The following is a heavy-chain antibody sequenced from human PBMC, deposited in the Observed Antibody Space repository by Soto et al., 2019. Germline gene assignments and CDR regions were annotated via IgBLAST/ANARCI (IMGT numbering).Heavy chain of an antibody. CDR1: GFTFTSSA. V-gene: IGHV1-58*02. CDR2: IVVGSGNT. J-gene: IGHJ4*02. CDR3: AAYDYDRSPGIYYFDY. Sequence: QMQLVQSGPEVKKPGTSVKVSCKASGFTFTSSAMQWVRQARGQRLEWIGWIVVGSGNTNYAQKFQERVTSTRDMSTSTAYMELSSLRAEDTAVYYCAAYDYDRSPGIYYFDYWGQGTLVTVSS. D-gene: IGHD3-22*01.